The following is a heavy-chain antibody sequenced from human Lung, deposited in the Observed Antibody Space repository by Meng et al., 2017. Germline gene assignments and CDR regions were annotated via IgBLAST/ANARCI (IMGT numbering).Heavy chain of an antibody. D-gene: IGHD2-8*02. J-gene: IGHJ4*02. CDR1: AETFANYA. Sequence: QVQLVQSGAEIKKPWASVNASCKASAETFANYAISWVRQAPGQGLEWMGRISTHNGNTNYALKLQGRVTVTTDTSTSTAYMELRNLRSDDTAIYYCATARFSFLLGFDYWGQGTLVTVSS. V-gene: IGHV1-18*04. CDR2: ISTHNGNT. CDR3: ATARFSFLLGFDY.